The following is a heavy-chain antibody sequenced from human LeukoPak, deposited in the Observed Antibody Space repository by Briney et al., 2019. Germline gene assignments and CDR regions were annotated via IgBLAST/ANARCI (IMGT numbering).Heavy chain of an antibody. D-gene: IGHD3-22*01. CDR1: GFSLSTSGVG. V-gene: IGHV2-5*02. CDR2: IYWDDDK. CDR3: AHNPGYYYYDSGYYAYFDY. Sequence: ESGPTLVNPTQTLTLTCTFSGFSLSTSGVGVGWIRQPPGKALEWLALIYWDDDKRYSPSLKSRLTITKDTSKNQVVLTMTNMDPVETATYYCAHNPGYYYYDSGYYAYFDYWGQGTLVTVSS. J-gene: IGHJ4*02.